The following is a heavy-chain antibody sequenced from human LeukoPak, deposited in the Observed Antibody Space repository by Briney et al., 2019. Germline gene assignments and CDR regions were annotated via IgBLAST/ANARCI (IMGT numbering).Heavy chain of an antibody. CDR3: AAGRPYSLLDY. J-gene: IGHJ4*02. D-gene: IGHD5-18*01. CDR2: FDVIDSET. V-gene: IGHV1-24*01. CDR1: GSSLSELS. Sequence: ASVKVSCTVSGSSLSELSLYWVRQTPGKGLEWMGGFDVIDSETFYAQKFQGRVTMTEDSSTDTAYMELRSLTSDDTALYYCAAGRPYSLLDYWGQGTLVTVSS.